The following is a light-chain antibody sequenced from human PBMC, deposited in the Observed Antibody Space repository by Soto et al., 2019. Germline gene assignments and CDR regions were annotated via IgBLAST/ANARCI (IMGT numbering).Light chain of an antibody. J-gene: IGLJ3*02. CDR3: QSYDRSLSGWV. Sequence: QSVLTQPPSVSGAPGQTITISCTGSSSNIGTDFGVHWYQQLPGAAPKLVIFVNTKRPSAVPDRFSGSKSGTSASLAITGLQAEDEADYYCQSYDRSLSGWVFGTGTKLTVL. CDR2: VNT. V-gene: IGLV1-40*01. CDR1: SSNIGTDFG.